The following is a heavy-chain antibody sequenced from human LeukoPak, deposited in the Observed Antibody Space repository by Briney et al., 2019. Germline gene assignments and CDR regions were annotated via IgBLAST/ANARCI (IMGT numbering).Heavy chain of an antibody. Sequence: PGGSLRLSCAASGFTFSIYSMNWVRQAPGKGLEWVSSISSSSSYIYYADSVKGRFTISRDNAKNSLYLQMNSLRAEDTAVYYCARAPSSSLYNWFDPWGQGTLVTVSS. CDR1: GFTFSIYS. CDR2: ISSSSSYI. D-gene: IGHD6-13*01. V-gene: IGHV3-21*01. CDR3: ARAPSSSLYNWFDP. J-gene: IGHJ5*02.